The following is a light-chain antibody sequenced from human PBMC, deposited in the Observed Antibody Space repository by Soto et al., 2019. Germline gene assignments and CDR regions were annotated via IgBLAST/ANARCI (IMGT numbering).Light chain of an antibody. V-gene: IGLV1-44*01. CDR1: SSNIGSNI. CDR3: ASWDGSLNAYV. J-gene: IGLJ1*01. CDR2: SNS. Sequence: QSVLTQPPSASGTHGQRVTISCSGSSSNIGSNIVHWYQQLPGTAPKLLIYSNSQRPSGVSDRISGSKSGTSASLAIRGIQSEDEGDYYCASWDGSLNAYVFGTGTKVTVL.